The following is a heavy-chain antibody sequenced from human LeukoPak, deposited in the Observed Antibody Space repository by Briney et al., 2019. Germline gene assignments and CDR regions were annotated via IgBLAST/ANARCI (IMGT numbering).Heavy chain of an antibody. CDR3: ARSPHSCNCNPTVFDY. D-gene: IGHD1-20*01. J-gene: IGHJ4*02. CDR1: GGTFSSYA. Sequence: GASVKASCKAFGGTFSSYAISWVRQAPGQGLESMGGIIPIFGTANYAQTFQSRVTISTHDSTTTAYMELSSLRSEDTAVYYCARSPHSCNCNPTVFDYWGQGTLVTVSS. V-gene: IGHV1-69*05. CDR2: IIPIFGTA.